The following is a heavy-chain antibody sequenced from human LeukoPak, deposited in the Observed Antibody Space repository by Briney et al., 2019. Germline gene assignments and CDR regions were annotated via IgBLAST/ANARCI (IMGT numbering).Heavy chain of an antibody. CDR3: ARDQGIAVAFYYFDY. Sequence: NPSETLSLTCAVYGGSFSGYYWSWIRQPPGKGLEWIGEINHSGSTNYNPSLKSRVTISVDTSKNQFSLKLSSVTAADTAVYYCARDQGIAVAFYYFDYWGQGTLVTVSS. CDR1: GGSFSGYY. D-gene: IGHD6-19*01. V-gene: IGHV4-34*01. J-gene: IGHJ4*02. CDR2: INHSGST.